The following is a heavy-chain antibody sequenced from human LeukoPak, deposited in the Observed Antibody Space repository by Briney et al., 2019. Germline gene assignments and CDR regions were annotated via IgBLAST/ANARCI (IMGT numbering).Heavy chain of an antibody. CDR3: ARAHNWNDISIDY. V-gene: IGHV4-34*01. J-gene: IGHJ4*02. Sequence: TSETLSLTCTVSGGSISSYYWSWIRQPPGKGLEWIGEINHSGSTNYNPSLKSRVTISVDTSKNQFSLKLSSVTAADTAVYYCARAHNWNDISIDYWGQGTLVTVSS. CDR2: INHSGST. CDR1: GGSISSYY. D-gene: IGHD1-20*01.